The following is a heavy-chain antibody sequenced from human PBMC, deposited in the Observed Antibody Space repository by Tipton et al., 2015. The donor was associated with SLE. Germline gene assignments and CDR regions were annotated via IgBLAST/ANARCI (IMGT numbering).Heavy chain of an antibody. Sequence: SLRLSCAVSGFTLNKYGMHWVRQAPGKGLEWVAFIRYDGTNKYYADSVKGRFTISRDISKNTLYLQVNSLRAEDTAVYYCAKDKFGGGPMEHWGQGTLVTVSS. CDR3: AKDKFGGGPMEH. CDR2: IRYDGTNK. CDR1: GFTLNKYG. V-gene: IGHV3-30*02. D-gene: IGHD1-1*01. J-gene: IGHJ4*02.